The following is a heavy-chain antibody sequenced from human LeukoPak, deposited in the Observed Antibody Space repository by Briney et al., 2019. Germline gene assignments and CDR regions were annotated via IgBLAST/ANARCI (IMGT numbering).Heavy chain of an antibody. J-gene: IGHJ4*02. Sequence: SETLSLTCTVSGGSITGYYWKWIRQPAGQGLEWLGRVYSRGVGNYNPSLTRRVTMSVDTSKNTFSLKLTSLTAADTAVYYCAREEFLHEIDSSGYFVYWGQGTLVTVSS. V-gene: IGHV4-4*07. D-gene: IGHD3-22*01. CDR1: GGSITGYY. CDR3: AREEFLHEIDSSGYFVY. CDR2: VYSRGVG.